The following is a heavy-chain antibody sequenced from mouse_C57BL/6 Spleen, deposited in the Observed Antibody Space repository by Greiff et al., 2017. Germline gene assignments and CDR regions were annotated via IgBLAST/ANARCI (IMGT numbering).Heavy chain of an antibody. V-gene: IGHV5-6*01. CDR1: GFTFSSYG. D-gene: IGHD2-4*01. Sequence: EVQRVESGGDLVKPGGSLKLSCAASGFTFSSYGISWVRQTPDKRLEWVATISSGGSYTYYPDSVKGRFTISRDNAKNTLYLQMSSLKSEDTAMYYCARRGGYDYDEGAWFAYWGQGTLVTVSA. CDR2: ISSGGSYT. J-gene: IGHJ3*01. CDR3: ARRGGYDYDEGAWFAY.